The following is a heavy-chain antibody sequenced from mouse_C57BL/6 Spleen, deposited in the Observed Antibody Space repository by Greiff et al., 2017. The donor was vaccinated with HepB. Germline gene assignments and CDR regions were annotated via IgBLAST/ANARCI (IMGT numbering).Heavy chain of an antibody. Sequence: DVKLQESGPGLVKPSQSLSLTCSVTGYSITSGYYWNWIRQFPGNKLEWMGYISYDGSNNYNPSLKNRISITRDTSKNQFFLKLNSVTTEDTATYYCAREGHYSLFDVWGTGTTVTVSS. CDR1: GYSITSGYY. V-gene: IGHV3-6*01. J-gene: IGHJ1*03. D-gene: IGHD2-12*01. CDR3: AREGHYSLFDV. CDR2: ISYDGSN.